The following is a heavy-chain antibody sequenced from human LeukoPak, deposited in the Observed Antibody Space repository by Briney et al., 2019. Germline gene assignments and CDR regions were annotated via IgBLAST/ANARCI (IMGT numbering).Heavy chain of an antibody. V-gene: IGHV1-2*02. Sequence: ASVKVSCKTSGYTFSVYYIQWVRQAPGLGLEWMGWINPNTSGTNYAEKFKGRVTMTRDTSISTAYMEVTRLKSDDTAIYYCARDLGFDSWGQGTLVTVSS. D-gene: IGHD3-16*01. CDR2: INPNTSGT. CDR1: GYTFSVYY. CDR3: ARDLGFDS. J-gene: IGHJ4*02.